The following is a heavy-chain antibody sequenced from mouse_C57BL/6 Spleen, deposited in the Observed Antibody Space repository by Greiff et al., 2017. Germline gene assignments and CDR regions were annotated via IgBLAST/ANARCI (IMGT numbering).Heavy chain of an antibody. CDR1: GYTFTSYW. CDR2: INPSNGGT. J-gene: IGHJ2*01. D-gene: IGHD2-4*01. Sequence: VQLQQPGTELVKPGASVKLSCKASGYTFTSYWMHWVKQRPGQGLEWIGNINPSNGGTNYNEKFKSKATLTVDKSSSTAYMQLSSLTSEDSAVYYCASLIYYDYDGENYFDYWGQGTTLTVSS. CDR3: ASLIYYDYDGENYFDY. V-gene: IGHV1-53*01.